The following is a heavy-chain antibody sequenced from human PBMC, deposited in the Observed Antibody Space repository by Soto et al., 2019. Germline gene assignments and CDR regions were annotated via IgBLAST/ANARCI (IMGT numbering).Heavy chain of an antibody. CDR3: ERDITFPNCTSTSCPP. Sequence: GGSLRLSCAASGFTFSTYSMNWVRQAPGKGLEWVSSISSSSHSIYYADSVKGRFTVSRDNAKNSVSLQMNSLRAEDTAVYYCERDITFPNCTSTSCPPWGQGTLVTVS. V-gene: IGHV3-21*01. J-gene: IGHJ4*02. CDR1: GFTFSTYS. CDR2: ISSSSHSI. D-gene: IGHD2-2*01.